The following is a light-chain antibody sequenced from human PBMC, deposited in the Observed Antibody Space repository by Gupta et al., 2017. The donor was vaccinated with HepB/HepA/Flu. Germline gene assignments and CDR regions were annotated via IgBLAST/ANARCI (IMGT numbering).Light chain of an antibody. J-gene: IGKJ3*01. Sequence: DVVMTQSPYSLAVSPGERATISCKSSQSILYSSNDRNYFAWYQKKPGQPPKLLIYWASTREYGVPDRFSGSGSGTDFTLTISSLQAEDVAVYYCQQYYSIPLTFGPGTKVDI. V-gene: IGKV4-1*01. CDR1: QSILYSSNDRNY. CDR2: WAS. CDR3: QQYYSIPLT.